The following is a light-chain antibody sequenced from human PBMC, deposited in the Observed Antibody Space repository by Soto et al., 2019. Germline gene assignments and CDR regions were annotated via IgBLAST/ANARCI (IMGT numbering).Light chain of an antibody. CDR1: QSLLYRSKNKDY. J-gene: IGKJ1*01. Sequence: DIIMTQSPESLAVSLGERATINCKSSQSLLYRSKNKDYLAWYQQKPGQPPRLLIYWASTRASGVSDRFSGSGSGPDFTLTVTSMQAEDVAVYYCQQYFNTPWTFGQGTKVEIK. V-gene: IGKV4-1*01. CDR2: WAS. CDR3: QQYFNTPWT.